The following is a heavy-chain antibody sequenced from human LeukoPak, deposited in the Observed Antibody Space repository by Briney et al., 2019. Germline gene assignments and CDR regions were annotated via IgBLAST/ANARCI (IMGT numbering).Heavy chain of an antibody. J-gene: IGHJ4*02. CDR1: GFTFSVAW. CDR2: ISGSGDST. Sequence: GGSLRLSCAASGFTFSVAWITWVRQAPGKGLEWVSAISGSGDSTYYADSVKGRFTISRDSSMETLYLQMNSLRAEDTATYFCAKRLSFGVAIGDFDYWGQGTLVTVSS. CDR3: AKRLSFGVAIGDFDY. V-gene: IGHV3-23*01. D-gene: IGHD3-3*01.